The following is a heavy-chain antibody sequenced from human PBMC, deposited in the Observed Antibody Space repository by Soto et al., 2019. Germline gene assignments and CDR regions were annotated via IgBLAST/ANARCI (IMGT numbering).Heavy chain of an antibody. CDR3: ARDRIVGATFVIDY. Sequence: ASVKVSCKASGYTFTSYGISWVRQAPGQGLEWMGWISAYNGNTNYAQKLQGRVTMTTDTSTSTAHMGLRSLRSDDTAVYYCARDRIVGATFVIDYWGQGALVTVSS. V-gene: IGHV1-18*04. CDR2: ISAYNGNT. D-gene: IGHD1-26*01. CDR1: GYTFTSYG. J-gene: IGHJ4*02.